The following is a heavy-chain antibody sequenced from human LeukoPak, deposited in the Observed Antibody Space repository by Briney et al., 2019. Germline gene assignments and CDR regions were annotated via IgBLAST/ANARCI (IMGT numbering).Heavy chain of an antibody. CDR2: VRGNGDTT. D-gene: IGHD4-23*01. J-gene: IGHJ4*02. V-gene: IGHV3-23*01. Sequence: GGSLRLSCAASGFTFSTYAMSWVRQAPGKGLEWVSGVRGNGDTTSYADSVKGRFTISRDNSKNTLYLQMNGLRVEDTAVYYCARGRPHGNDYWGQGTLVTVSS. CDR3: ARGRPHGNDY. CDR1: GFTFSTYA.